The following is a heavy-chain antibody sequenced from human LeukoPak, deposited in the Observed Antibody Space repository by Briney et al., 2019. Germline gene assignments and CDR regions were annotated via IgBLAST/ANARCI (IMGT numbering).Heavy chain of an antibody. CDR3: AREPRSWQWLGPFDY. J-gene: IGHJ4*02. CDR2: INWNGVST. Sequence: PGGSLRLSCAASGFTLADYGMSWVRQARGKWLDWVSGINWNGVSTGYADSVKGRFTISTDNAKDSLYLQMTTLRPTDTPLSHSAREPRSWQWLGPFDYWGQGTLVTVSS. CDR1: GFTLADYG. V-gene: IGHV3-20*01. D-gene: IGHD6-19*01.